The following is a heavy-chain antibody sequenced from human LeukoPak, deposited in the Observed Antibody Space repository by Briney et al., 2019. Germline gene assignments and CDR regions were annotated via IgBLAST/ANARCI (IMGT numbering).Heavy chain of an antibody. CDR1: GFTFSSYA. CDR2: VSGSGGST. J-gene: IGHJ4*02. Sequence: GGSLRLSCAASGFTFSSYAMSWVRQAPGKGLEWVSAVSGSGGSTYYADSVKGRFTISRDNSKNTLYLQMNSLRAGDTAVYYCAKGQLLLAEFDYWGQGTLVTVSS. CDR3: AKGQLLLAEFDY. V-gene: IGHV3-23*01. D-gene: IGHD2-15*01.